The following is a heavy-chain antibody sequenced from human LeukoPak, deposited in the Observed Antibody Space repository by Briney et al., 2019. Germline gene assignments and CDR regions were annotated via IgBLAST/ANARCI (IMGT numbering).Heavy chain of an antibody. CDR2: IMQDGSEK. J-gene: IGHJ6*03. CDR3: ARDVRGSVTSYFYYYMDV. CDR1: GFTFSNYE. D-gene: IGHD5-18*01. V-gene: IGHV3-7*01. Sequence: GGSLRLSCAASGFTFSNYEMNWVRQAQGKGLEWVANIMQDGSEKYSVDSVKGRVNISRDNAKNSLYLQMNSLRTEDTAVYYCARDVRGSVTSYFYYYMDVWGKVTTVTVSS.